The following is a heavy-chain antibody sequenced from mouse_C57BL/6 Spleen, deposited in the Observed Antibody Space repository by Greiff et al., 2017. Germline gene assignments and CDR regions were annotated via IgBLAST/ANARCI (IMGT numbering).Heavy chain of an antibody. V-gene: IGHV3-6*01. J-gene: IGHJ2*01. CDR3: ARKGHYGSY. CDR1: GYSITSGYY. Sequence: ESGPGLVKPSQSLSLTCSVTGYSITSGYYWNWIRQFPGNKLEWMGYISYDGSNNYNPSLKNRISITRDKSKNQFFLKLNSVTTEDTATYYCARKGHYGSYWGQGTTLTVSS. CDR2: ISYDGSN. D-gene: IGHD2-2*01.